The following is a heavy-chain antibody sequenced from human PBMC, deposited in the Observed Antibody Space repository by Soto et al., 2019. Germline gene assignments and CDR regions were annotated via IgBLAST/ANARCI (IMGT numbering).Heavy chain of an antibody. V-gene: IGHV4-34*01. CDR1: GVSFSGYY. Sequence: SETLSLTCAVYGVSFSGYYWSWIRQPPGKGLEWIGEINHSGSTNYNPSLKSRVTIAVAKAKNQFSLKLSAVTAADTAVYYCARVGYYYGSGSYYDYWGQGTLVTVSS. CDR3: ARVGYYYGSGSYYDY. D-gene: IGHD3-10*01. CDR2: INHSGST. J-gene: IGHJ4*02.